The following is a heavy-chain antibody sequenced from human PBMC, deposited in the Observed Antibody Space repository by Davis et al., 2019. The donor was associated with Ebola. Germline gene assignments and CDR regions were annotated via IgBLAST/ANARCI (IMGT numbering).Heavy chain of an antibody. J-gene: IGHJ3*02. V-gene: IGHV1-18*04. CDR3: ARVQTGAFDI. CDR1: GYTFTNYG. Sequence: ASVKVSCKASGYTFTNYGITWVRQAPGQGLEWMGWINPHNGNTNYAQNVQGRVTMTTDTFTTTAYMELSSLRSEDTAVYYCARVQTGAFDIWGQGTMVTVSS. CDR2: INPHNGNT.